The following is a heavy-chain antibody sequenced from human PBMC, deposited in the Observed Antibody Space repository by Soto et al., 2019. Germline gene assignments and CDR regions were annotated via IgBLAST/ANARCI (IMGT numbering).Heavy chain of an antibody. Sequence: GASVKVSCKASGYTLTSYGISWVRQAPGQGLEWMGWISAYNGNTNYAQKLQGRVTMTTDTSTSTAYMELRSLRSDDTAVYYCARNSRVFGVVISVHGIDPWGQGTLVTVSS. J-gene: IGHJ5*02. CDR2: ISAYNGNT. V-gene: IGHV1-18*01. CDR1: GYTLTSYG. D-gene: IGHD3-3*01. CDR3: ARNSRVFGVVISVHGIDP.